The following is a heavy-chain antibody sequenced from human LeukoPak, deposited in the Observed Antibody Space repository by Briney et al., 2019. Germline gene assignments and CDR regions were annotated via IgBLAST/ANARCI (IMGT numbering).Heavy chain of an antibody. V-gene: IGHV4-4*02. CDR3: ARWAEEYSP. CDR1: GGSVGSSNW. CDR2: INLRGST. Sequence: PSETLSLTCAVSGGSVGSSNWWTWVRQPPGKGLEWIGEINLRGSTNYNPSLKSRVTISLDESKNQFSLKLNSVTAADTAVYYCARWAEEYSPWGQGTLVTVSS. D-gene: IGHD6-6*01. J-gene: IGHJ5*02.